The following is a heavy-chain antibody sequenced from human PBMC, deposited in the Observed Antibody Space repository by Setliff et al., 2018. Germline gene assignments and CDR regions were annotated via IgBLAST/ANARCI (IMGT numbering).Heavy chain of an antibody. V-gene: IGHV1-18*01. CDR3: ARRPGWVVIPPATANFDY. D-gene: IGHD2-2*01. CDR2: ISASNGDT. CDR1: GYTFTNYG. Sequence: ASVKVSCKTSGYTFTNYGISWVRQAPGQGLELMGWISASNGDTNYAQKLQGRVTMTTDTSTSTAYMELRSLRSDDTAVYYCARRPGWVVIPPATANFDYWGQGTLVTSPQ. J-gene: IGHJ4*02.